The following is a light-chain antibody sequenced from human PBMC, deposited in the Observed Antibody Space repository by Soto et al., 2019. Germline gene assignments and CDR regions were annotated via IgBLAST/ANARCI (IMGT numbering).Light chain of an antibody. CDR2: GAS. Sequence: EIVLTQSPGTLSLSPGERATLSCRASQSVSSSYLAWYQQKPVQAPRLLIYGASSMATGIPDRFSGSGSGTDFTLTISRLEPEACAVYYCQQYGSSPPTFGQGTKVEIK. V-gene: IGKV3-20*01. CDR3: QQYGSSPPT. J-gene: IGKJ1*01. CDR1: QSVSSSY.